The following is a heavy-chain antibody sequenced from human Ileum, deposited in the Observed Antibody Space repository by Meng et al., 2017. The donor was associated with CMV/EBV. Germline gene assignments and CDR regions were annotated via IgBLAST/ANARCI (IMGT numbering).Heavy chain of an antibody. D-gene: IGHD3-3*01. J-gene: IGHJ4*02. CDR2: ISYDGSNK. Sequence: ASRFTFSSYAMHWVRQAPGKGLEWVAVISYDGSNKYYADSVKGRFTISRDNSKNTLYLQMNSLRAEDTAVYYCARGLWVDFWSGFDYWGQGTLVTVSS. V-gene: IGHV3-30*04. CDR1: RFTFSSYA. CDR3: ARGLWVDFWSGFDY.